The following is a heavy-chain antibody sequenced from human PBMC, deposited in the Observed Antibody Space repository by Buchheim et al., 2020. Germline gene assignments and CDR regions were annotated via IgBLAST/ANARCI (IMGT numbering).Heavy chain of an antibody. CDR1: GYTFTSYD. Sequence: QVQLVQSGAEVKKPGASVKVSCKASGYTFTSYDINWVRQATGQGLEWMGWMNPKSGNTGYAQKLQGRVTMTRNTSISKAYIELSSLRSEDTAVYYCARWRYCSGGSCPRDLDYWGQGTL. V-gene: IGHV1-8*01. D-gene: IGHD2-15*01. CDR2: MNPKSGNT. CDR3: ARWRYCSGGSCPRDLDY. J-gene: IGHJ4*02.